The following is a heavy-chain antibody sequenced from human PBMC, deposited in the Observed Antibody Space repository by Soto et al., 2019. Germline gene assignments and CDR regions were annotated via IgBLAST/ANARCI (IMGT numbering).Heavy chain of an antibody. CDR2: ISYDGSNK. Sequence: QVQLVESGGGVVQPGRSLRLSCAASGFTFSSYAMHWVRQAPGTGLEWVAVISYDGSNKYYADSVKGRFTISRDNSKNTLYLQMNSLRTEDTAVYYCARVLGGMATVPFDYWGQGALVTVSP. J-gene: IGHJ4*02. D-gene: IGHD4-4*01. V-gene: IGHV3-30-3*01. CDR1: GFTFSSYA. CDR3: ARVLGGMATVPFDY.